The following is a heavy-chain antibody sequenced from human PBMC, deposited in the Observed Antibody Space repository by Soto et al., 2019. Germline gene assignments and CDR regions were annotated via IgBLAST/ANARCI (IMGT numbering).Heavy chain of an antibody. Sequence: QVQLVQSGAEVKKPESSVKVSCKASGGTFSSYAISWVRQAPGQGHEWMGRIIPILGIANYAQKFQGRVTITADKSTRTAYMELSSLRSEDTAVYYCARAIAAAGTVYYGMDVWGQGTTVTVSS. CDR3: ARAIAAAGTVYYGMDV. J-gene: IGHJ6*02. D-gene: IGHD6-13*01. V-gene: IGHV1-69*04. CDR2: IIPILGIA. CDR1: GGTFSSYA.